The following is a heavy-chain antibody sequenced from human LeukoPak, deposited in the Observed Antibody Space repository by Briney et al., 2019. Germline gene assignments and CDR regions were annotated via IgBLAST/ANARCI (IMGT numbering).Heavy chain of an antibody. CDR3: ARLSYYYDSSGYYKHWYFDL. D-gene: IGHD3-22*01. V-gene: IGHV4-39*01. CDR2: IYYSGST. J-gene: IGHJ2*01. CDR1: GGSISSSSYY. Sequence: SETLSLTCTVSGGSISSSSYYWGWIRQPPGKGLEWIGSIYYSGSTYYNPSLKSRVTISVDTSKNQFSLKLSSVTAADTAVYYCARLSYYYDSSGYYKHWYFDLWGRGTLVTVSS.